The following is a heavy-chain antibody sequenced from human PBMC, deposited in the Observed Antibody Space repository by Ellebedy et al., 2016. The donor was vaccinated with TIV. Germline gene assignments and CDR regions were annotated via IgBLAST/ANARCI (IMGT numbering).Heavy chain of an antibody. CDR3: AKGNQVLTDWVAPFDV. J-gene: IGHJ3*01. CDR2: ISYAGSNE. CDR1: GFTFSTYA. D-gene: IGHD2-2*01. V-gene: IGHV3-30*18. Sequence: PEGSLRLSCVVSGFTFSTYAMHWVRQAPGKGLEWLAVISYAGSNEYYADSMKGRFAISRDNSRDTLYLQVSSLRAEDTAVYYCAKGNQVLTDWVAPFDVWGQGTMVTVSS.